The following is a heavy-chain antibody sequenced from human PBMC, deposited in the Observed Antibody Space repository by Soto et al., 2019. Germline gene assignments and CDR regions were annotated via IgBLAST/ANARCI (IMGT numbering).Heavy chain of an antibody. J-gene: IGHJ4*02. V-gene: IGHV1-69*02. CDR3: ARAEGSWNDLIGY. CDR2: IIPILGIA. Sequence: QVQLVQSGAEVKKPGSSVKVSCKASGGTFSSYTISWVRQAPGQGLEWMGRIIPILGIANYAQKFQGRVTITADKSTSTAYMGLSSLRSEDTAVYYCARAEGSWNDLIGYWGQGTLVTVSS. CDR1: GGTFSSYT. D-gene: IGHD1-1*01.